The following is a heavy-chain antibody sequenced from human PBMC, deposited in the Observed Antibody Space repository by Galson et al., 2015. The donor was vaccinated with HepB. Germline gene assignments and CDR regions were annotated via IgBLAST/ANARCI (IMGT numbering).Heavy chain of an antibody. Sequence: ETLSLTCAVSGYSINSGCYWGWVRQPPGQGLEWIGGISHNGTTFYKPSLKSRLTISADTFKNQFSLKLTSVTAAATAMYYCARALIEYTRVHFYYYGMDVWGPGTTVTVSS. CDR1: GYSINSGCY. J-gene: IGHJ6*02. D-gene: IGHD2/OR15-2a*01. CDR2: ISHNGTT. V-gene: IGHV4-38-2*01. CDR3: ARALIEYTRVHFYYYGMDV.